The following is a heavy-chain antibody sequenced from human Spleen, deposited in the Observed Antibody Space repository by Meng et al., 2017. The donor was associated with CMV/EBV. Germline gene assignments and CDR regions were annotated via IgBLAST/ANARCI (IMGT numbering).Heavy chain of an antibody. CDR2: INPNSGGT. Sequence: YTFTGYYMHWVRQAPGQGLEWMGWINPNSGGTNYAQKCQGRVTMTRDTSISTAYMELSRLRSDDTAVYYCARGFRYYDSSGYEDWFDPWGQGTLVTVSS. D-gene: IGHD3-22*01. CDR3: ARGFRYYDSSGYEDWFDP. J-gene: IGHJ5*02. CDR1: YTFTGYY. V-gene: IGHV1-2*02.